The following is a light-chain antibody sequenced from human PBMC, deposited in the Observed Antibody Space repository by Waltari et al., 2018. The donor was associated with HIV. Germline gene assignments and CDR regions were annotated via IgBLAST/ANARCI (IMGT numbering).Light chain of an antibody. CDR1: NSNVGSFNF. V-gene: IGLV2-23*02. CDR2: EVT. Sequence: QSALTQPASVSGSPGQSITISCTGTNSNVGSFNFVSWYQQHPGKAPRLMIDEVTKRPSVISNRFSGSKSGNTASLTSAGLQAEDEAYYYCSSYAGSNIWVFGGGTKLTVL. CDR3: SSYAGSNIWV. J-gene: IGLJ3*02.